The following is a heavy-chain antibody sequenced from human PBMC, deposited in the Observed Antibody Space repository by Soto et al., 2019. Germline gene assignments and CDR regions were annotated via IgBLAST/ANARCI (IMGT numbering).Heavy chain of an antibody. J-gene: IGHJ4*02. Sequence: SETLSLTCTVSGGSISSYYWSWIRQPPGKGLERIGYIYYSGSTNYNPSLKSRVTISVDTSKNQFSLKLSSVTAADTAVYYCARGFALYYLGYWGQGTLVTVSS. CDR2: IYYSGST. D-gene: IGHD2-21*01. CDR1: GGSISSYY. V-gene: IGHV4-59*01. CDR3: ARGFALYYLGY.